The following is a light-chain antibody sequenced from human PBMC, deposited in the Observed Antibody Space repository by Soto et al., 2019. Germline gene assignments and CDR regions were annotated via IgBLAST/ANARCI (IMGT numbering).Light chain of an antibody. CDR1: SSNIGSNY. V-gene: IGLV1-47*01. Sequence: QSVLTQPPSASGTPGQRVTISCSGSSSNIGSNYVYWYQQLPGTAPNLLIYRNNQRPSGVPDRCSGSTSGTSASLAISGRRYEEEADDYCAAWYASLSGRVFGGGTKLTVL. J-gene: IGLJ3*02. CDR3: AAWYASLSGRV. CDR2: RNN.